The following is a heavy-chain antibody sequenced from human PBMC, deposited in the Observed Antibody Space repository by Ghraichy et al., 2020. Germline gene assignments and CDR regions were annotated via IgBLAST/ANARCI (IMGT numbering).Heavy chain of an antibody. V-gene: IGHV4-34*01. Sequence: SETLSLTCAVYGGSFSGYYWSWIRQPPGKGLEWIGEINHSGSTNYNPSLKSRVTISVDTSKNQFSLKLSSVTAADTAVYYCARGMRRITMVRGATRGYGMDVWGQGTTVTVSS. J-gene: IGHJ6*02. CDR3: ARGMRRITMVRGATRGYGMDV. CDR1: GGSFSGYY. D-gene: IGHD3-10*01. CDR2: INHSGST.